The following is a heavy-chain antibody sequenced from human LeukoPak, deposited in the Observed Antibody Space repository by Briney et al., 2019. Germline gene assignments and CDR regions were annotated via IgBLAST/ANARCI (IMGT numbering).Heavy chain of an antibody. V-gene: IGHV4-4*02. D-gene: IGHD6-6*01. Sequence: PSGTLSLSCGAAGLSFSGYRDKWGVRQPPGKGLEWIGEVNLQGSTNYNPSLMGRVAISVDKSENHVSLQLTSVTAADTAVYYCATEANPYRPLDYSGQGTLVTVSS. CDR3: ATEANPYRPLDY. CDR2: VNLQGST. CDR1: GLSFSGYRD. J-gene: IGHJ4*02.